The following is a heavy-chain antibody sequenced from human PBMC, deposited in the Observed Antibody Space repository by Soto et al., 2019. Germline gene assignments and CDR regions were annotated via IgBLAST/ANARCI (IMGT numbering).Heavy chain of an antibody. J-gene: IGHJ2*01. D-gene: IGHD6-13*01. Sequence: GASVKVSCKASGYTFTSYGISWVRQAPGQGLEWMGWISACNGNTNYAQKLQGRVTITTDTSASTAYMELSSLRSEDTAVYYCARDVSTAAAGRNWYFDLWGRGTLVTVSS. V-gene: IGHV1-18*01. CDR2: ISACNGNT. CDR3: ARDVSTAAAGRNWYFDL. CDR1: GYTFTSYG.